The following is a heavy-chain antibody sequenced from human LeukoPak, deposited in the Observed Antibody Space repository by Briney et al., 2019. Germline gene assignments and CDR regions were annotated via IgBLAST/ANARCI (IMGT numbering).Heavy chain of an antibody. J-gene: IGHJ4*02. V-gene: IGHV4-39*07. Sequence: NPSDTLSLTCTVSGRSIRSSSYDWGWIRPPPGKGLEWIGIIYYSESTNYIPPLKSRDSISVDTTKNPFSLKLSSVTDADTAVYHCTRRGYDYVWGSYYIDDWGQRTLVTVSS. CDR2: IYYSEST. D-gene: IGHD3-16*01. CDR1: GRSIRSSSYD. CDR3: TRRGYDYVWGSYYIDD.